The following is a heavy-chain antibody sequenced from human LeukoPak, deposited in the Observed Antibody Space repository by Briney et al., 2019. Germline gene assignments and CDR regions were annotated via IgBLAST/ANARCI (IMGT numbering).Heavy chain of an antibody. CDR3: ARGTVATLFAGAFPFDY. D-gene: IGHD4-17*01. CDR2: INPNSGGT. Sequence: GASVKASCKASGYTFTGYYMHWVRQAPGQGLEWMGWINPNSGGTNYAQKFQGRVTMTRDTSISTAYMELSRLRSDDTAVYYCARGTVATLFAGAFPFDYWGQGTLVTVSS. CDR1: GYTFTGYY. V-gene: IGHV1-2*02. J-gene: IGHJ4*02.